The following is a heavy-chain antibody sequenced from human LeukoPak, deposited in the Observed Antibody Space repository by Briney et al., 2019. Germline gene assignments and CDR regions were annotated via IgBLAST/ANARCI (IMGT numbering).Heavy chain of an antibody. Sequence: SVKVSCKASGGTFSSYAISWVRQAPGQGLGWMGGIIPIFGTANYAQKFQGRVTITADESTSTAYMELSSLRSEDTAVYYCASAPAYCGGDCYFHWGQGTLVTASS. D-gene: IGHD2-21*01. V-gene: IGHV1-69*01. CDR2: IIPIFGTA. CDR3: ASAPAYCGGDCYFH. J-gene: IGHJ4*02. CDR1: GGTFSSYA.